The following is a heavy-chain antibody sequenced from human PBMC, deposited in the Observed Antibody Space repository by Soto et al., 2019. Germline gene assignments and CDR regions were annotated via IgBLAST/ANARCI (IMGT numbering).Heavy chain of an antibody. D-gene: IGHD6-6*01. CDR3: ARHSFTSIAKIEY. CDR1: GGSISSYY. Sequence: SETLSLTCTVSGGSISSYYWSWIRQPPGKGLEWIGYIYYSGSTNYNPSLKSRVTISVDTSKNQFSLKLSSVTAADTAVYYCARHSFTSIAKIEYWGQGTLVTVSS. V-gene: IGHV4-59*08. J-gene: IGHJ4*02. CDR2: IYYSGST.